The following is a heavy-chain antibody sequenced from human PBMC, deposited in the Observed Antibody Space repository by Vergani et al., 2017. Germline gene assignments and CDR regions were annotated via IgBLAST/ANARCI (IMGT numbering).Heavy chain of an antibody. CDR2: ISPNSGGT. V-gene: IGHV1-2*02. J-gene: IGHJ6*03. CDR1: GYTFTGYY. Sequence: QVQLVQSVTEVEKPGASVKVSCKASGYTFTGYYIHWVRQAPGQALEWMGWISPNSGGTNYAQKFQGRVTMTRDTSISTAYMELSRLRSDDTAVYYCARVALTYYYHYYYMDVWGEGTTVTVSS. CDR3: ARVALTYYYHYYYMDV.